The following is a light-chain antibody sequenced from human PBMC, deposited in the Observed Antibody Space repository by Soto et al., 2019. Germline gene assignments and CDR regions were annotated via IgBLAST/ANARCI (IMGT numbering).Light chain of an antibody. CDR3: QQYGSSPLT. CDR2: GAT. CDR1: QSVSSSY. V-gene: IGKV3-20*01. J-gene: IGKJ4*01. Sequence: EIVLTQSPGTLSLSPGERATLSCRASQSVSSSYLARYQQKPGQAPRLLIYGATSRATGIPDRFSGSGSGTDFTLPISRLEPEDFAVYYCQQYGSSPLTFGGGTKVEIK.